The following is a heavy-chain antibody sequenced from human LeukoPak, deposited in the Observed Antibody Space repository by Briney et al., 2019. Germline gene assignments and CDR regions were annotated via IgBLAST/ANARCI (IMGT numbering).Heavy chain of an antibody. D-gene: IGHD2-21*01. CDR1: GYTFTGYY. J-gene: IGHJ4*02. V-gene: IGHV1-2*02. CDR3: AKVSVAVPIADAIPDYFDF. Sequence: ASVKVSCKASGYTFTGYYIHWVRQAPGLGLEWVGWFSTNSGGTNYAQKFQGRVTTTRDTSISTAYMELSMLKSHATAVYYCAKVSVAVPIADAIPDYFDFWGQGPLVTVSS. CDR2: FSTNSGGT.